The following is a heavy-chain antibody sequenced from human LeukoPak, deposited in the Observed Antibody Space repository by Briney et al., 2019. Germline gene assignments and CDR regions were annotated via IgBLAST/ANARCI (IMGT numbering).Heavy chain of an antibody. Sequence: GGSLRLSCAASRFTFSSYSMNWVRQAPGKGLEWVSSISSSSSYIYYADSVKGRFTISRDNAKNSLYLQMNSLRAEDTAVYYCARDATIDRYYDFWSGQNWFDPWGQGTLVTVSS. CDR3: ARDATIDRYYDFWSGQNWFDP. D-gene: IGHD3-3*01. J-gene: IGHJ5*02. CDR1: RFTFSSYS. CDR2: ISSSSSYI. V-gene: IGHV3-21*01.